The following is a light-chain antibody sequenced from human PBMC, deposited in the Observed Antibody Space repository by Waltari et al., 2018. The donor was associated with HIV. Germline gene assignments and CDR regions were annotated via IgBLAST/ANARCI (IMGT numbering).Light chain of an antibody. J-gene: IGLJ1*01. CDR1: SSNIGAGFQ. V-gene: IGLV1-40*01. Sequence: QSVLTQPPSVSGAPGQRVTISCTGSSSNIGAGFQVHWYHQLPGTAPKLLIYGNSNRPSGVPDRFSGSKSGTSASLAITGLQAEDEADYHCQSYDSSLSGYVFGTGTKVTVL. CDR2: GNS. CDR3: QSYDSSLSGYV.